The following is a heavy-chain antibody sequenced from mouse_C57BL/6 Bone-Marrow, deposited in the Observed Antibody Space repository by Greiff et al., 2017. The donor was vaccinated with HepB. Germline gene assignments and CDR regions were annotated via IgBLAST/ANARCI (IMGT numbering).Heavy chain of an antibody. D-gene: IGHD1-1*01. Sequence: EVQLQQSGPVLVKPGASVKMSCKASGYTFTDYYMNWVKQSHGKSLEWIGVINPCNGGTSYNQKFKGKATLTVDKSSSTAYMELNSLTSEDSAVYYCARGGCITTVVEGFAYWGQGTLVTVAA. J-gene: IGHJ3*01. CDR3: ARGGCITTVVEGFAY. CDR1: GYTFTDYY. V-gene: IGHV1-19*01. CDR2: INPCNGGT.